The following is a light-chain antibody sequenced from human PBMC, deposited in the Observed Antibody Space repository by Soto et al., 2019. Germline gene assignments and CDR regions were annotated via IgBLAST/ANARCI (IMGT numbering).Light chain of an antibody. V-gene: IGKV3D-15*02. CDR2: DAS. Sequence: EIVMTQSPATLSVSPGDRATLSCRASQSVDNDLAWYQQKPGQPPRLLIYDASTRATGIPARFSGSQSGTEFTLTISRLEPEDFAVYYCQQYGSSPWNFGQGTKVEIK. J-gene: IGKJ1*01. CDR1: QSVDND. CDR3: QQYGSSPWN.